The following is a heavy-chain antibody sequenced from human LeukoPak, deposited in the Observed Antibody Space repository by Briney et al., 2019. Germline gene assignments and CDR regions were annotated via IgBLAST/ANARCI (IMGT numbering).Heavy chain of an antibody. D-gene: IGHD3-22*01. V-gene: IGHV3-53*01. CDR3: ARGYPYYYDSSGYRWANDY. CDR1: GFTVSSNY. CDR2: IYSGGST. J-gene: IGHJ4*02. Sequence: PGGSLRLSCAASGFTVSSNYMSWVRQAPGKGLEWVSVIYSGGSTYYADSVKGRFTISRDNSKNTLYLQMNSLRAEDTAVYYCARGYPYYYDSSGYRWANDYWGQGTLVTVFS.